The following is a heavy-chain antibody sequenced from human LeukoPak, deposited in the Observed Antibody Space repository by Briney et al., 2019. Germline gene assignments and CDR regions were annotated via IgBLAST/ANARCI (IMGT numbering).Heavy chain of an antibody. J-gene: IGHJ4*02. D-gene: IGHD1-7*01. CDR2: INLNSGGT. CDR3: AIELTSSYYFDI. CDR1: GGTFSSYA. Sequence: VSVKVSCKASGGTFSSYAISWVRQAPGQGLEWMGYINLNSGGTKYAQKFQDRVTMTRDTSISTAYLELSTLRSDDAAVYYCAIELTSSYYFDIWGQGTLVTVSS. V-gene: IGHV1-2*02.